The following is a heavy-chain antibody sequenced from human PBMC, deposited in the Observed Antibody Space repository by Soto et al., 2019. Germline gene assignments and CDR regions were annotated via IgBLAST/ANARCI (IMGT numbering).Heavy chain of an antibody. J-gene: IGHJ6*02. V-gene: IGHV1-3*01. D-gene: IGHD3-3*01. CDR1: GYTFTSYA. CDR2: INAGNGNT. Sequence: GASVKVSCKASGYTFTSYAMHWVRQAPGQRLEWMGWINAGNGNTKYSQKFQGRVTITRDTSASTAYMELSSLRSEDTAVYYCARDGEKFLEWYRYYYYGTDVWGPGTKVTVSS. CDR3: ARDGEKFLEWYRYYYYGTDV.